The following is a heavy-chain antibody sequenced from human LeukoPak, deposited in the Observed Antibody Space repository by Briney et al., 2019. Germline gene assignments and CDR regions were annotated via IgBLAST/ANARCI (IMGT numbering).Heavy chain of an antibody. Sequence: GASVKVSCKASGYTFAGYYIHWVRQAPGQGLEWMGWINPNSGGTNYAQKFQGRVTMTRDTSISTAYMELSRLRSDDTAVYYCARDDMVRGVILPFDYWGQGTLVTVSS. CDR1: GYTFAGYY. CDR3: ARDDMVRGVILPFDY. CDR2: INPNSGGT. J-gene: IGHJ4*02. V-gene: IGHV1-2*02. D-gene: IGHD3-10*01.